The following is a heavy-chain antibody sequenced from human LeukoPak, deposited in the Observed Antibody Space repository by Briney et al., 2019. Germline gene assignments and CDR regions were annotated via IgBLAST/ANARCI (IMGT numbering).Heavy chain of an antibody. CDR2: INHRGSS. CDR1: GESFSAYF. CDR3: ARMGVSYYYDSSTYFPVAFDV. J-gene: IGHJ3*01. Sequence: SETLSLTCAVYGESFSAYFWNWIRQAPGKPLEYIGEINHRGSSHYNPSLKSRVTLSVDTSRNQFSLKLNSVTASDTAVYYCARMGVSYYYDSSTYFPVAFDVWGQGTVVTVSS. V-gene: IGHV4-34*10. D-gene: IGHD3-22*01.